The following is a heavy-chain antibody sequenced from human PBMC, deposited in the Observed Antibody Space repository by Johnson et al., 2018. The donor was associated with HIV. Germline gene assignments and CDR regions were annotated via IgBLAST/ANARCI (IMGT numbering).Heavy chain of an antibody. CDR3: ARADWNHGGAFDI. CDR1: GFTFSSYW. CDR2: IKQDGSEK. Sequence: VQLVESGGGVVQPGGSLRLSCAASGFTFSSYWMSWVRQAPGKGLEWVANIKQDGSEKYYVDSVKGRFTISRDNAKNTLYLQMNSLRAEDTAVYYCARADWNHGGAFDIWGQGTMVTVSS. J-gene: IGHJ3*02. D-gene: IGHD1-1*01. V-gene: IGHV3-7*02.